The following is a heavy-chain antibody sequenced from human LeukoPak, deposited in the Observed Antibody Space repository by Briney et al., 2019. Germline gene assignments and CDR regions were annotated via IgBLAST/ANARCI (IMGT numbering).Heavy chain of an antibody. J-gene: IGHJ5*01. CDR1: GYSFRTYW. D-gene: IGHD2-15*01. Sequence: GGSLKIFCKSSGYSFRTYWNGWGRQRSGKGVEWVGLMYPGESEIKYSASFEGQLTFSAGKSINTAYLQWSSRKASATAISYCPRRGFQIGRHGSGGAGQYFASDSWGQRTPVTVSS. CDR3: PRRGFQIGRHGSGGAGQYFASDS. V-gene: IGHV5-51*01. CDR2: MYPGESEI.